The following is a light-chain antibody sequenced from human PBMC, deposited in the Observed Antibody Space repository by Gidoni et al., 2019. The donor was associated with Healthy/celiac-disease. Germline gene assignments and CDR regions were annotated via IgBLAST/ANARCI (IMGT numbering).Light chain of an antibody. J-gene: IGLJ1*01. Sequence: YELTQPPSVAVAPGQTASITCSGDKLGDKYACWYQQKPGQSPVLVIYQDSKRPSGIPERFSGSTSGNTATLTISGTPAMDEADYYCQAWDSSTVVFGTGTKVTVL. CDR3: QAWDSSTVV. CDR1: KLGDKY. CDR2: QDS. V-gene: IGLV3-1*01.